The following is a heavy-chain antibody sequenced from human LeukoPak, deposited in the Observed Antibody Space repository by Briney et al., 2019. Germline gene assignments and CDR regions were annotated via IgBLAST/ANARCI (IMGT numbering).Heavy chain of an antibody. CDR3: AKDRTTVARIFDY. Sequence: GGSLRLSCGASGFSVSGYWMSWVRQAPGKGLEWVAGISASDGSTYYADSVQGRFTISRDNSKNTLYLHINSLRAEDTATYYCAKDRTTVARIFDYWGQGTLVTVSS. J-gene: IGHJ4*02. V-gene: IGHV3-23*01. CDR2: ISASDGST. CDR1: GFSVSGYW. D-gene: IGHD1/OR15-1a*01.